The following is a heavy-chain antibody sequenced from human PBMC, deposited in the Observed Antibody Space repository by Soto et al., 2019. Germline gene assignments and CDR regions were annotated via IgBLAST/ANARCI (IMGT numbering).Heavy chain of an antibody. J-gene: IGHJ4*02. CDR3: ARRLYDFWSGHPKGLDY. CDR2: IRTKANNYAT. CDR1: GFTFSGSA. D-gene: IGHD3-3*01. Sequence: GGSLRLSCAASGFTFSGSAMHWVRQASGKGLEWVGRIRTKANNYATAYAVSVKGRFTISRDDSRNTAYLQINSLKTEDTAVYYCARRLYDFWSGHPKGLDYWGQGTVVTVSS. V-gene: IGHV3-73*01.